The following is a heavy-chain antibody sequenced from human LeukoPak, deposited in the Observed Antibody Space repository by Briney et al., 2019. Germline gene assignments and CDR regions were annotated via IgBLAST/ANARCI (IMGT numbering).Heavy chain of an antibody. D-gene: IGHD3-10*01. CDR1: GFTFSSYA. J-gene: IGHJ4*02. Sequence: GGSLRLPCAASGFTFSSYAMSCVRQAPGKGLEWVSAISGSGGSTYYADSVKGLFTISRDNSKNTLYLQKNSLRAEDTAVYYCAKRTDGSGRDWVDYWGQGTLVTVSS. CDR3: AKRTDGSGRDWVDY. V-gene: IGHV3-23*01. CDR2: ISGSGGST.